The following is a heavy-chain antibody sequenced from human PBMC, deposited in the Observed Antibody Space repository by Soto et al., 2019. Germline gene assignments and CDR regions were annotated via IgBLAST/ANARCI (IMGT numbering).Heavy chain of an antibody. D-gene: IGHD2-15*01. CDR2: INTDGNTI. J-gene: IGHJ4*02. CDR1: GFTFINYW. CDR3: ARDLRAANH. Sequence: EVQLVESGGGLVQPGGSLRLSCAASGFTFINYWMHWVRQAPGKGLEGVARINTDGNTISHADSVKGRFSVSRDNAKNTLYLQMNSLRAEDTAIYYCARDLRAANHWGQGTPVTVSP. V-gene: IGHV3-74*01.